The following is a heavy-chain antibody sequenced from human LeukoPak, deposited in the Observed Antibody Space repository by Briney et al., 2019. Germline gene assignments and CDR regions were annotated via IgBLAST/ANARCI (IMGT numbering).Heavy chain of an antibody. CDR1: GFTFSSYW. CDR3: ARDRWFTPNDYYSYGMDV. J-gene: IGHJ6*02. D-gene: IGHD3-10*01. V-gene: IGHV3-7*01. Sequence: GGSLRLSCAASGFTFSSYWMSWVRQAPGKGLEWVANIKQDGSEKYYVDSVKGRFTISRDNAKNSLYLQMNSLRAEDTAVYYCARDRWFTPNDYYSYGMDVWGQGTTVTVSS. CDR2: IKQDGSEK.